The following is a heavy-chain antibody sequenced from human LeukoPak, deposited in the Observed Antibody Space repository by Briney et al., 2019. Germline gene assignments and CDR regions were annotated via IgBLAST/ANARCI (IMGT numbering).Heavy chain of an antibody. CDR2: IRYDGSSK. CDR3: AKQLGIERWFDP. Sequence: GGSLRLSCAASGFTFSSYGMHWVRQAPGKGLEWVAFIRYDGSSKYYADSVKGQFTISRDNSKNTLYLQMNSLRAEDTAVYYCAKQLGIERWFDPRGQGTLVTVSS. J-gene: IGHJ5*02. V-gene: IGHV3-30*02. CDR1: GFTFSSYG. D-gene: IGHD7-27*01.